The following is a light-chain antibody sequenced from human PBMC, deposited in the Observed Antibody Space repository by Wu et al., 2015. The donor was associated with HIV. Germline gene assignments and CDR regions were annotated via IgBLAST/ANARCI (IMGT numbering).Light chain of an antibody. V-gene: IGKV3-11*01. CDR2: DAS. CDR3: QQYNNWPPLT. J-gene: IGKJ4*01. CDR1: QTVRNY. Sequence: EIVLTPSPATLSLSPGERATLSCRASQTVRNYLAWFQQKPGQAPRLLIYDASNRATGIPARFSGSGSGTDFTLTISSLEPEDFALYYCQQYNNWPPLTFGGGTKVEIK.